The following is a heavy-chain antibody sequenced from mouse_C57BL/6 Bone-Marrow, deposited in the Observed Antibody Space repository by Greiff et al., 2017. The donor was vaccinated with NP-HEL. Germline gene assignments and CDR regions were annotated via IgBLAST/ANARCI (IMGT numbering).Heavy chain of an antibody. Sequence: QVQLQQPGADLVKPGASVKLSCKASGYTFTSYWMHWVKQRPGRGLEWIGRIDPNSGGTKFNEKFKTKATLTVDKPSSTAYMQLSSLTSEDSAVNYWDRYDDGSRGWYFDVGGRGTTVTVSS. D-gene: IGHD1-1*01. V-gene: IGHV1-72*01. CDR1: GYTFTSYW. J-gene: IGHJ1*03. CDR3: DRYDDGSRGWYFDV. CDR2: IDPNSGGT.